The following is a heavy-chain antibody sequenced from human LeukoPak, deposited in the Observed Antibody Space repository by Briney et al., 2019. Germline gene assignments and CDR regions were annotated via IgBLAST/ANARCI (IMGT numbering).Heavy chain of an antibody. CDR3: AKPGTMVTATPFFDY. Sequence: PGGSLRLSCAASGFTFSSYAMSWVRQAPGKGLEWVSGISGSGAGTYYADSVKGRFTISRDNSKSTLYLQMNSLRAEDTAVYYCAKPGTMVTATPFFDYWGQGTLVTVSS. J-gene: IGHJ4*02. D-gene: IGHD2-21*02. CDR2: ISGSGAGT. V-gene: IGHV3-23*01. CDR1: GFTFSSYA.